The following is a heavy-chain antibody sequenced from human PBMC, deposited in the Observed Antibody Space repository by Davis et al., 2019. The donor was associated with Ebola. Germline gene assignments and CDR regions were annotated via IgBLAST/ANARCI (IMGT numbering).Heavy chain of an antibody. V-gene: IGHV1-18*01. CDR3: ARVGWFGELLLTYYYGMDV. CDR1: GYTFTSYG. J-gene: IGHJ6*04. D-gene: IGHD3-10*01. Sequence: ASVKVSCKASGYTFTSYGISWVRQAPGQGLEWMGWISAYNGNTNYAQKLQGRVAMTTDTSTSTAYMELRSLRSDDTAVYYCARVGWFGELLLTYYYGMDVWGKGTTVTVSS. CDR2: ISAYNGNT.